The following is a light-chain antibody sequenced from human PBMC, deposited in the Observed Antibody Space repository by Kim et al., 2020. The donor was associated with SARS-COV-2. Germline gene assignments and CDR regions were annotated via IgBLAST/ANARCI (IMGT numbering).Light chain of an antibody. CDR2: QDK. V-gene: IGLV3-1*01. J-gene: IGLJ3*02. CDR1: KLGYKF. CDR3: QAWDSSTAV. Sequence: VSPGQTATITCSGDKLGYKFASWYQQKPGQSPILVIFQDKQRPSGIPERFSGSNSGNTATLTISETQAMDEADYYCQAWDSSTAVFGGGTQLTVL.